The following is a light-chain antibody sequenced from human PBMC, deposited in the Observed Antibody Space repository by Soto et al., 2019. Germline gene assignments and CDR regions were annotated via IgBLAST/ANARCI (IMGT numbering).Light chain of an antibody. CDR1: SSDVGGYNY. Sequence: QSVLTQPASVSGSPGQSITISCTGTSSDVGGYNYVSWYQQHPVKAPKLMIYDVTNRPSGVSDRFSGSKSGNTASLTISGLQAEDEADYYCSSYTSSSTPYVLGTWTKVTVL. J-gene: IGLJ1*01. CDR3: SSYTSSSTPYV. CDR2: DVT. V-gene: IGLV2-14*01.